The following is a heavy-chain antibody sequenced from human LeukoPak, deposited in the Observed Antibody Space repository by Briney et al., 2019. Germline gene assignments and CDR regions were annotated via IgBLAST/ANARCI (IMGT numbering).Heavy chain of an antibody. D-gene: IGHD2-15*01. CDR1: GGSISSYY. Sequence: SETLSLTCTVSGGSISSYYWSWIRQPPGKGLEWIGYISYSGSTDSNPSLKSRVTISVDTSKNQISLKLSSVTAADTAVYYCARTYCRGGSCHFDYWRQGTLVTVSS. J-gene: IGHJ4*02. V-gene: IGHV4-59*08. CDR2: ISYSGST. CDR3: ARTYCRGGSCHFDY.